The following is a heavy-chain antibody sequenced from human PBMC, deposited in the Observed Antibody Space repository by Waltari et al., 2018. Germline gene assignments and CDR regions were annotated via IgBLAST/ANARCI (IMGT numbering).Heavy chain of an antibody. V-gene: IGHV1-2*04. D-gene: IGHD2-8*02. CDR2: INPKSGGT. CDR3: ARRSCTGECYAPYVY. Sequence: QVQLVQSGAEVTKPGASVKVSCKPSGYSFTASHIHWVRQAPGQGLEWMGWINPKSGGTYYAQTFQGWVTMTRDTSTSTVYMELSSLKSDDTAVYYCARRSCTGECYAPYVYWGQGSLVTVSS. J-gene: IGHJ4*02. CDR1: GYSFTASH.